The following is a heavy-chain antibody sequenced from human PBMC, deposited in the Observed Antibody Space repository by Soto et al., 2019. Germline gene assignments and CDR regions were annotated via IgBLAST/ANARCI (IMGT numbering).Heavy chain of an antibody. V-gene: IGHV1-2*02. D-gene: IGHD3-3*01. CDR1: GYPVTAYY. J-gene: IGHJ3*02. Sequence: QLHLVQSGAVVKKPGASVTVSCSASGYPVTAYYMHWVRQAPGRGLEWMGGINPATGAAKYTQTFQGRVTMTRGTSTSTVFMELSGLTSEDTAVFYCARGGGVGVAGSAAFDMWCPGTWVTVSS. CDR3: ARGGGVGVAGSAAFDM. CDR2: INPATGAA.